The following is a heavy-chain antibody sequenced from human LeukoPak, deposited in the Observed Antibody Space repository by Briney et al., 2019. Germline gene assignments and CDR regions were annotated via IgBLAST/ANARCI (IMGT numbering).Heavy chain of an antibody. Sequence: SETLSLTCTVSGGSISRSGYYWSWIRQHPGKGLEWIGYIYYSGSTYYNPSLKSRVTISVDTSKNQFSLKLSSVTAADTAVYYCARIGMVATNYWGQGTLVTVSS. CDR3: ARIGMVATNY. CDR1: GGSISRSGYY. CDR2: IYYSGST. D-gene: IGHD5-12*01. V-gene: IGHV4-31*03. J-gene: IGHJ4*02.